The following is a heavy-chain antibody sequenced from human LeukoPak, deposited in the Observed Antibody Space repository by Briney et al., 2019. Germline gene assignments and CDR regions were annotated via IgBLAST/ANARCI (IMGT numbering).Heavy chain of an antibody. CDR1: GFTFSSYG. J-gene: IGHJ4*02. V-gene: IGHV3-30*18. Sequence: PGRSLRLSCAASGFTFSSYGMHWVRQAPGKGLEWVAVISYDGSNKYYADSVKGRFTISRDNSKNTLYLQMNSLRAEDTAVYYCAESWGITMIAPSDYWGQGTLVTVSS. CDR3: AESWGITMIAPSDY. D-gene: IGHD3-22*01. CDR2: ISYDGSNK.